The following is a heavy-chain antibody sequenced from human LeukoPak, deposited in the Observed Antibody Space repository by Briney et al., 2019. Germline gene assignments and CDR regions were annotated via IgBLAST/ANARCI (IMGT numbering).Heavy chain of an antibody. CDR2: FSAYNGDT. Sequence: ASVKVSCKASGYSFTNYGITWVRQAPGQGLEWMGWFSAYNGDTVYAQKFQGRVTMTTDTSTSTAYMELRSLRSDDSAVYYCARDNEIAAAGTSHYFDYWGQGTLVTVSS. CDR3: ARDNEIAAAGTSHYFDY. CDR1: GYSFTNYG. J-gene: IGHJ4*02. D-gene: IGHD6-13*01. V-gene: IGHV1-18*01.